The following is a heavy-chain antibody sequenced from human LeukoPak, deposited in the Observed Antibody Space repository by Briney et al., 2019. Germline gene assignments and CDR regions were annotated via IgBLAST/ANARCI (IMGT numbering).Heavy chain of an antibody. CDR3: ATRGYGYYYYYYGMDV. Sequence: SETLSLTCTVSGGSISSSSYYWGWIRQPPGKGLEWIGSIYYSGSTYYNPSLKSRVTISVDTSKNQFSLKLSSVTAADTAVYYCATRGYGYYYYYYGMDVWGQGTTVTVSS. CDR1: GGSISSSSYY. J-gene: IGHJ6*02. V-gene: IGHV4-39*07. CDR2: IYYSGST. D-gene: IGHD3-10*01.